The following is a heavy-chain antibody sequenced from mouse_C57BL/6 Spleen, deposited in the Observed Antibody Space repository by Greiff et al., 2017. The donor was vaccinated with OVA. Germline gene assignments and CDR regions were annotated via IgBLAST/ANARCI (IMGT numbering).Heavy chain of an antibody. CDR3: ARTAYYSNYGAY. D-gene: IGHD2-5*01. CDR2: ISSGSSTI. V-gene: IGHV5-17*01. J-gene: IGHJ3*01. Sequence: EVQVVESGGGLVKPGGSLKLSCAASGFTFSDYGMHWVRQAPEKGLEWVAYISSGSSTIYYADTVKGRFTISRDNAKNTLFLQMTSLRSEDTAMYYCARTAYYSNYGAYWGQGTLVTVSA. CDR1: GFTFSDYG.